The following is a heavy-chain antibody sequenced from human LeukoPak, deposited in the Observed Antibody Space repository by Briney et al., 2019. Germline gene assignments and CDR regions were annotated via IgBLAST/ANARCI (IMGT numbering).Heavy chain of an antibody. J-gene: IGHJ4*02. CDR1: GFTFSTYA. CDR2: ISGSGGGT. V-gene: IGHV3-23*01. CDR3: ARESRIAAADKFDY. Sequence: PGEPLRLSCAASGFTFSTYAMSWVRQAPGKGLEWVSSISGSGGGTYYADSVKGRFTISRDNSENTLYLQINSLRAEDTALYYRARESRIAAADKFDYWGQGTLVTVSS. D-gene: IGHD6-13*01.